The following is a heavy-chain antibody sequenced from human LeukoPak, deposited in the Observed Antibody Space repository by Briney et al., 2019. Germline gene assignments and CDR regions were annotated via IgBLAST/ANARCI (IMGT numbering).Heavy chain of an antibody. J-gene: IGHJ3*02. CDR1: GGTFSSYA. V-gene: IGHV1-69*04. CDR3: ARGSKAAQDAFEI. D-gene: IGHD6-6*01. Sequence: ASVKVSCKASGGTFSSYAISWVRQAPGQGLEWMGRIIPILGIANYAQKFQGRVTITADKSTSTAYMELSSLRSEDTAVYYCARGSKAAQDAFEILGQGTMVPVPS. CDR2: IIPILGIA.